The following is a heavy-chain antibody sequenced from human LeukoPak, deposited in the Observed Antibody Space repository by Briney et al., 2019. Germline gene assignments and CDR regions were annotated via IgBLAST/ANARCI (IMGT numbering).Heavy chain of an antibody. Sequence: GGSLRLSRIASGFTFGDYGMNWVGQVPGKGLEWVSHIGGGGATTYYADSVKGHFTVSRDNSRNTLYLQINSLRAEDTALFYCAKDSIPRNGVFDAFDVWGQGAMVTVSS. J-gene: IGHJ3*01. D-gene: IGHD2-8*01. V-gene: IGHV3-23*01. CDR2: IGGGGATT. CDR1: GFTFGDYG. CDR3: AKDSIPRNGVFDAFDV.